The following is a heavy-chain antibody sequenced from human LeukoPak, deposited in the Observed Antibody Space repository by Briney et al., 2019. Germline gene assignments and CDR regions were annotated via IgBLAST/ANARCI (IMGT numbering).Heavy chain of an antibody. CDR1: GYTFTGYY. CDR2: INPNSGGT. D-gene: IGHD1-26*01. V-gene: IGHV1-2*02. J-gene: IGHJ6*03. Sequence: GASVKVSCKASGYTFTGYYMHWVRQAPGQGLEWMGWINPNSGGTNYAQKFQGRVTMTRDTSISTAYMELSRLRSDDTAVYYCASVSREGYYYYYYMDVWGNGTTVTVSS. CDR3: ASVSREGYYYYYYMDV.